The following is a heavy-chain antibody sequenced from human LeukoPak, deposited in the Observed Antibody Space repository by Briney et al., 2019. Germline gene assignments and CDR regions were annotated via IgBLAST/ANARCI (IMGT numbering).Heavy chain of an antibody. V-gene: IGHV4-61*02. J-gene: IGHJ4*02. CDR2: IYTSGST. CDR3: ARALYNEGADY. Sequence: SETLSLTCTVSGGSISSGSYYWSWIRQPAGKGLEWIGRIYTSGSTNYNPSLKSRVTISVDTSKNQFSLKLSSVTAADTAVYYCARALYNEGADYWGQGTLVTVSS. CDR1: GGSISSGSYY. D-gene: IGHD1-14*01.